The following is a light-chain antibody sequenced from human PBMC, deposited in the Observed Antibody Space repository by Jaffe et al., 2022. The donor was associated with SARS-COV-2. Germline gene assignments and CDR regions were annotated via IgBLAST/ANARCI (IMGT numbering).Light chain of an antibody. J-gene: IGLJ2*01. CDR3: ATWEDSLNGPHVV. CDR2: SDY. Sequence: QSVLTQPPSASGAPGQRVTISCSGSSSNIGGNPVHWYQQLPGSAPKLLIHSDYQRPSGVPDRFSGSKSGTSASLAISGLQSDDEADYYCATWEDSLNGPHVVFGGGTKLTVL. CDR1: SSNIGGNP. V-gene: IGLV1-44*01.